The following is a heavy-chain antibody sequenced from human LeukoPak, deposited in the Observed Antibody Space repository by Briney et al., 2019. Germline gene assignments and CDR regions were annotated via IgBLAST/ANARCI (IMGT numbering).Heavy chain of an antibody. CDR2: INHSGST. Sequence: SETLSLTCAVYGGSFSGYYWSWIRQPPGKGLEWIGEINHSGSTNYNPSLKSRVTISVDTSKNQFSLKLSSVTAADTAVYYCARGEAFDIWGQGAMVTVSS. CDR1: GGSFSGYY. V-gene: IGHV4-34*01. CDR3: ARGEAFDI. J-gene: IGHJ3*02.